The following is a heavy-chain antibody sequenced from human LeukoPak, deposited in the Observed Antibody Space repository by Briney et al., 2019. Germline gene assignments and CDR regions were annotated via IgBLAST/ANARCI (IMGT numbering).Heavy chain of an antibody. CDR1: GFTFSSYY. Sequence: GGSLRLSCAASGFTFSSYYMTWVRQAPGKGLEWVAFIRYDGSNKYYADSVKGRFTISRDNSKNTLYLQMNSLRAEDTAVYYCAKDMVLESWVNYYYYMDVWGKGTTVTVSS. V-gene: IGHV3-30*02. J-gene: IGHJ6*03. D-gene: IGHD3-10*01. CDR3: AKDMVLESWVNYYYYMDV. CDR2: IRYDGSNK.